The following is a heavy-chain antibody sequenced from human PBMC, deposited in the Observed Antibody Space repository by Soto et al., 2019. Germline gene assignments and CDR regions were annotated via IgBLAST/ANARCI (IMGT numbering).Heavy chain of an antibody. V-gene: IGHV1-18*01. CDR3: ASVRSSSLAFDI. CDR2: ISAYNGNT. D-gene: IGHD6-6*01. CDR1: GYTFTSYG. J-gene: IGHJ3*02. Sequence: ASVKVSCKASGYTFTSYGISWVRQAPGQGLEWMGWISAYNGNTNYAQKLQGRVAMTTDTSTSTAYMELRSLRSDDTDVYYCASVRSSSLAFDIGGQGTMVTVSS.